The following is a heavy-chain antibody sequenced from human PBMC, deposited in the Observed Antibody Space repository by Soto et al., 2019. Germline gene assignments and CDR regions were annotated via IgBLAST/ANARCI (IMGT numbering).Heavy chain of an antibody. J-gene: IGHJ5*02. V-gene: IGHV4-39*02. Sequence: QLQLQESGPGLVKPSETLSLTCTVSGGSISSSSYYWGWIRQPPGKGLEWIGSIYYSGSTYYNPSFKSRVNISVDTSKNHFSLKLSSVTAADTAVYYCATQEVGGSYVYTFDPWGQGTLVTVSS. CDR1: GGSISSSSYY. CDR2: IYYSGST. CDR3: ATQEVGGSYVYTFDP. D-gene: IGHD1-26*01.